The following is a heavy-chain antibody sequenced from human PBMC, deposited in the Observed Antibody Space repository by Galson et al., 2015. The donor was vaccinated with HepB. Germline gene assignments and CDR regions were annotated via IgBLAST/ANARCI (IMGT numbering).Heavy chain of an antibody. Sequence: SETLSLTCTVSGGSISSSSYSWGWIRQPPGKGLEWIGSIYYSGSIYYTPSLKSRVTISVDTSKNQSSLKLSSVTAADTAVYYCARHGGITGTTGWFDPWGQGTLVTVSS. V-gene: IGHV4-39*01. J-gene: IGHJ5*02. CDR3: ARHGGITGTTGWFDP. D-gene: IGHD1-7*01. CDR1: GGSISSSSYS. CDR2: IYYSGSI.